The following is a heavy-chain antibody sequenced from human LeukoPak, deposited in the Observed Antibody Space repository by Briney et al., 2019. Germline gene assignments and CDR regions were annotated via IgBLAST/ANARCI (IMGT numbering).Heavy chain of an antibody. D-gene: IGHD3-3*01. J-gene: IGHJ3*02. V-gene: IGHV4-34*01. CDR1: GGSFSGYY. Sequence: SETLSLTCAVYGGSFSGYYWSWIRQPPGKGLEWIGEINHSGSTNYNPSLKSRVTISVDTSKNQFSLKLSSVTAADTAVYYCARGRRVSYYDFWSGYYGAFDIWGQGTTVTVSS. CDR2: INHSGST. CDR3: ARGRRVSYYDFWSGYYGAFDI.